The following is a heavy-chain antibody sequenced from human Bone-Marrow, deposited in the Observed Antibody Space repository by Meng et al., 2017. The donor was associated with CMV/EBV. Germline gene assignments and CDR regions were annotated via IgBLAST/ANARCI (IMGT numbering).Heavy chain of an antibody. CDR3: ARDRAAIAARRVGTYYYYGMDV. D-gene: IGHD6-6*01. J-gene: IGHJ6*02. Sequence: GGSLRLSCAASGFTFSSYWMSWVRQAPGKGLEWVANIKQDGSEKYYVDSVKGRFTISRDNAKNSLYLQMNSLRAEDTAVYYCARDRAAIAARRVGTYYYYGMDVWGQGTTVTASS. CDR2: IKQDGSEK. V-gene: IGHV3-7*01. CDR1: GFTFSSYW.